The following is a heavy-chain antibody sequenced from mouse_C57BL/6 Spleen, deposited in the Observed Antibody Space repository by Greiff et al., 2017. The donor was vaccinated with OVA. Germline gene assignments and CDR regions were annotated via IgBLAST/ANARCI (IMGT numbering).Heavy chain of an antibody. J-gene: IGHJ2*01. CDR1: GFTFSDYG. Sequence: EVKLVESGGGLVKPGGSLKLSCAASGFTFSDYGMHWVRQAPEKGLEWVAYISSGSSTIYYADTVKGRFTISRDNAKNTLFLQMTSLMSEDTAMYYCARGYYGSSYVGYFDYWGQGTTLTVSS. CDR2: ISSGSSTI. V-gene: IGHV5-17*01. D-gene: IGHD1-1*01. CDR3: ARGYYGSSYVGYFDY.